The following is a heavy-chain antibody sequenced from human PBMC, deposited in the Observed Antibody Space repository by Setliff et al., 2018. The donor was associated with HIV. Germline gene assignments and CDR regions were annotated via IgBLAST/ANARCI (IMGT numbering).Heavy chain of an antibody. CDR3: ARDRPGVDCTKTSCYASFDH. D-gene: IGHD2-2*01. V-gene: IGHV1-69*13. CDR1: GGTFSSYA. CDR2: VIPIFTKA. J-gene: IGHJ4*02. Sequence: RASVKVSCKASGGTFSSYAISWVRQAPGQGLEWMGGVIPIFTKAIYAQKFQGRVTITADESTGTAYMELRSLRSDDTAVYYCARDRPGVDCTKTSCYASFDHWGQGTLVTVSS.